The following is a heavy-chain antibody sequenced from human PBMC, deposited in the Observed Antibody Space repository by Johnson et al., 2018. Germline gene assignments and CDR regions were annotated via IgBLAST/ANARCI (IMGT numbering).Heavy chain of an antibody. J-gene: IGHJ1*01. CDR3: AREVSAVGIAPAEYFQH. Sequence: QVQLVESGAEVKKPGSSVKVSCKASGGTFRSYVISWVRQAPGQGLEWMGGIIPMFGTTNYAQKFQGRVTIIADESTSTAYMELSSMRSEDTAGYYCAREVSAVGIAPAEYFQHWGQGTLVTVSS. D-gene: IGHD6-13*01. CDR2: IIPMFGTT. CDR1: GGTFRSYV. V-gene: IGHV1-69*01.